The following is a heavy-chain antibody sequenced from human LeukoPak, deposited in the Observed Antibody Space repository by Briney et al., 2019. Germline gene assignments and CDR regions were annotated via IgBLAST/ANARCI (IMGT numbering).Heavy chain of an antibody. CDR2: INAGNGNT. D-gene: IGHD3-10*01. CDR3: AREWPRYYYGSGSVDY. CDR1: GYTFTSYA. Sequence: ASVTVSCKASGYTFTSYAMHWVRQAPGQRLEWMGWINAGNGNTKYSQKFQGRVTITRDTSASTAYMELSSLISEDTSVYYCAREWPRYYYGSGSVDYWGQGTLVTVSS. J-gene: IGHJ4*02. V-gene: IGHV1-3*01.